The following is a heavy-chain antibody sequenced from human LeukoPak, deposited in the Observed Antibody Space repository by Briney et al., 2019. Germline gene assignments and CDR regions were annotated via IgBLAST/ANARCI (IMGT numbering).Heavy chain of an antibody. CDR2: IYYSGST. J-gene: IGHJ2*01. Sequence: KPSETLSLTCTVPGGSISSYYWSWVRQPPGKGLEWIGYIYYSGSTNYNPSLKSRVTISVDTSKNQFSLNLSSVTAADTAVYYCAREVITMVRGVINWYFDLWGRGTLVTVSS. V-gene: IGHV4-59*01. D-gene: IGHD3-10*01. CDR3: AREVITMVRGVINWYFDL. CDR1: GGSISSYY.